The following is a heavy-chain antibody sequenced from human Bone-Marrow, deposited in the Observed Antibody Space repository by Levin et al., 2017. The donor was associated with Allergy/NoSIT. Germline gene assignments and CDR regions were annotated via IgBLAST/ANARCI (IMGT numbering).Heavy chain of an antibody. CDR3: AMSPRVVVYAILY. CDR2: IYYSGST. J-gene: IGHJ4*02. D-gene: IGHD2-8*02. V-gene: IGHV4-31*03. Sequence: ASETLSLTCTVSGGSISSGGYYWSWIRQHPGKGLEWIGYIYYSGSTYYNPSLKSRVTISVDTSKNQFSLKLSSVTAADTAVYYCAMSPRVVVYAILYWGQGTLVTVSS. CDR1: GGSISSGGYY.